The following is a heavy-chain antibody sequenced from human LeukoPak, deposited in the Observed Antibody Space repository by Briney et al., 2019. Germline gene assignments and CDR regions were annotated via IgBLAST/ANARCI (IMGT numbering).Heavy chain of an antibody. J-gene: IGHJ4*02. V-gene: IGHV3-21*01. CDR2: ISSNSNYI. D-gene: IGHD6-19*01. CDR3: ARTQGAVAGGLDY. Sequence: GGSLRLSCAASGFTFNISAMSWVRQAPGKGLEWVSSISSNSNYIYYADSVKGRFTISRDNAKNSLYLQMNSLRAEDTAVFYCARTQGAVAGGLDYWGQGTLVTVSS. CDR1: GFTFNISA.